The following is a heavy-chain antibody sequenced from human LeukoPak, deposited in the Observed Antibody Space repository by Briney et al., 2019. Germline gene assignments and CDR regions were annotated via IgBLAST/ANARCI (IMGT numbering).Heavy chain of an antibody. CDR2: IYYSGST. CDR1: GGSISSYY. CDR3: ARTKSGWYYSDY. J-gene: IGHJ4*02. Sequence: SETLSLTCTVSGGSISSYYWSWIRQPPGKGLEWIGYIYYSGSTKYKPSLKSRVTILVDTSKNQFSLNLSSVTAADTAVYYCARTKSGWYYSDYWGQGTLVSVSS. V-gene: IGHV4-59*08. D-gene: IGHD6-19*01.